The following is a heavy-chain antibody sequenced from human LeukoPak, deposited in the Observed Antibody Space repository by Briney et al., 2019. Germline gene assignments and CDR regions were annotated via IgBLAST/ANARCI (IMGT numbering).Heavy chain of an antibody. CDR2: INPNSGGT. CDR1: GYTFTGYY. V-gene: IGHV1-2*02. J-gene: IGHJ4*02. Sequence: ASVKVSCKASGYTFTGYYMHWVRQAPEQGLEWMGWINPNSGGTNYAQKFQGRVTMTRDTSISTAYMELSRLRSDDTAVYYCASDLGIGDSFDYWGQGTLVTVSS. D-gene: IGHD3-10*01. CDR3: ASDLGIGDSFDY.